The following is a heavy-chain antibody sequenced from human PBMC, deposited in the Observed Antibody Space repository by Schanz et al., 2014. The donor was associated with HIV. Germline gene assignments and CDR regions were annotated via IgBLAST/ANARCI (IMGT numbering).Heavy chain of an antibody. CDR1: GVTLSYYH. V-gene: IGHV3-30*10. D-gene: IGHD2-8*02. CDR2: ISKDGRQK. CDR3: AKPRAFYDSTGLPLDH. J-gene: IGHJ4*02. Sequence: VQLVESGGGVVPPGRSLRLSCETSGVTLSYYHMHWVRQSPGKGLEWGAFISKDGRQKSYTDSVKCRFTISRDNSKNTLYLQMDTLRRDDTAVYYCAKPRAFYDSTGLPLDHWGQGTLVTVSS.